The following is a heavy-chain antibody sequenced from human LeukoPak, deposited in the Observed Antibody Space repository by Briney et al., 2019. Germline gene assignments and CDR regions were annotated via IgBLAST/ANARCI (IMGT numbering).Heavy chain of an antibody. CDR2: ISYSGST. Sequence: SETLSLTCTVSGGSITSSPYYWARIRQPPGKGLGWIGTISYSGSTYYYPSLKSRVTISVDTSKNHFSLKLSSVTAADTAIYYCSRRPDGTSQFDYWGQGTLVTVSS. V-gene: IGHV4-39*02. CDR3: SRRPDGTSQFDY. D-gene: IGHD1-14*01. CDR1: GGSITSSPYY. J-gene: IGHJ4*02.